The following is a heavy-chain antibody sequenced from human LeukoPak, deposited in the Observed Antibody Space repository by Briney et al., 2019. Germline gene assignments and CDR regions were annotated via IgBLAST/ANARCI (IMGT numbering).Heavy chain of an antibody. CDR2: INHSGST. CDR1: GGSFSGYY. J-gene: IGHJ5*02. D-gene: IGHD1-26*01. V-gene: IGHV4-34*01. CDR3: ARVRYSGSYFWFDP. Sequence: SETLSLTCAVYGGSFSGYYWSWIRQPPGKGLEWIGEINHSGSTNYNPSLKSRVTISVDTSKNQFSLKLSSVTAADTAVYYCARVRYSGSYFWFDPWGQGTLVTVSS.